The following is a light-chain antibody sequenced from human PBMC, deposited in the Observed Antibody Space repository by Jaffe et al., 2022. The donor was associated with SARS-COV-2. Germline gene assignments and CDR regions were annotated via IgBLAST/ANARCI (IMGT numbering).Light chain of an antibody. J-gene: IGKJ4*01. CDR2: GAS. Sequence: EIVMTQSPATLSVSPGERANLSCRASQSVNSYLVWYQQKPGQAPRLLVYGASTRATGIPARFSGSGSGTEFTLTISSLQSEDFAVYYCQQHNMWPLTFGGGTKVESK. V-gene: IGKV3-15*01. CDR3: QQHNMWPLT. CDR1: QSVNSY.